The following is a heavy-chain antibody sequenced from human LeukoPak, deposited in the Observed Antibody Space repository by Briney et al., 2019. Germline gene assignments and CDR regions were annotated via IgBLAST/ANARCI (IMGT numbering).Heavy chain of an antibody. J-gene: IGHJ4*02. V-gene: IGHV3-21*01. CDR3: ANHLACGSTTCPSFDH. Sequence: PGGSLRLSCAASGFTFSSYTMNWVRQAPGKGLEWVSSISHSGYDIYYADSVKGRFTISRDNAKNSLSLQMNNLRIDDTAVYYCANHLACGSTTCPSFDHWGQGTLVTVSS. CDR1: GFTFSSYT. CDR2: ISHSGYDI. D-gene: IGHD2-2*01.